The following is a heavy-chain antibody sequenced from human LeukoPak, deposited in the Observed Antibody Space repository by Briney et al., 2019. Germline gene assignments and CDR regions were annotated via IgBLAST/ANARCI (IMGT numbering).Heavy chain of an antibody. CDR3: ARDQVEMAPRDW. CDR2: ISGGGGST. V-gene: IGHV3-23*01. Sequence: GGSLRLSCASSGFTFSSYAMSWVRQAPGKGLEWVATISGGGGSTYYADSVKGRFAISRDNSKNSLYLQMNSLRAEDTAVYYCARDQVEMAPRDWGGQGTLVTVSS. D-gene: IGHD5-24*01. CDR1: GFTFSSYA. J-gene: IGHJ4*02.